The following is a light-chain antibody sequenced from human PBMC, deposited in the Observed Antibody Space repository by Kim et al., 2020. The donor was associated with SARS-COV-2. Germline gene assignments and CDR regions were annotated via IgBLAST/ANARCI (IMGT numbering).Light chain of an antibody. V-gene: IGLV1-51*01. CDR2: GNN. Sequence: GQKVTISCSGSNSNIGKNYVSWYQQLPGTAPKLLIYGNNKRHSGIPDRFSGSKSGTSATLGITGLQTGDEAEYYCGVWDNSLNGLVFGGGTQLTVL. CDR1: NSNIGKNY. CDR3: GVWDNSLNGLV. J-gene: IGLJ2*01.